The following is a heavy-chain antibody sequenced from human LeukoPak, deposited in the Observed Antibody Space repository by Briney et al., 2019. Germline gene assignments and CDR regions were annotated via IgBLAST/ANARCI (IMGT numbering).Heavy chain of an antibody. CDR1: GFTFSSYA. V-gene: IGHV3-21*01. CDR2: ISSSSSYI. J-gene: IGHJ3*02. CDR3: ARPVTTVTTGAFDI. Sequence: PGGSLRLSCAASGFTFSSYAMSWVRQAPGKGLEWVSSISSSSSYIYYADSVKGRFTISRDNAKNSLYLQMNSLRAEDTAVYYCARPVTTVTTGAFDIWGQGTMVTVSS. D-gene: IGHD4-17*01.